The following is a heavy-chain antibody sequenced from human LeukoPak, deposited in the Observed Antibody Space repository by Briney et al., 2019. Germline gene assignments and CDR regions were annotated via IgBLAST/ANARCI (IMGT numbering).Heavy chain of an antibody. D-gene: IGHD3-22*01. V-gene: IGHV4-34*01. Sequence: SETLSLTCAVYGGSFGGYYWTWIRQSPGKGPEWIGEINHSGSTNYNPSLKRRVIMSVDTAKNQFSLKLNSVSAADTAVYYCARGGYFDSSGYPNPLDYWGQGTTVTVSS. CDR2: INHSGST. J-gene: IGHJ4*03. CDR3: ARGGYFDSSGYPNPLDY. CDR1: GGSFGGYY.